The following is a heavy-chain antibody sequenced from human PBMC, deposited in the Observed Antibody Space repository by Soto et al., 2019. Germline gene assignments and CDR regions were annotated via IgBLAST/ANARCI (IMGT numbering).Heavy chain of an antibody. CDR2: INSDGSST. D-gene: IGHD2-2*01. J-gene: IGHJ3*02. CDR1: GFTFSSYW. Sequence: GGSLRLSCAASGFTFSSYWMRWVRQAPGKGLVWVSRINSDGSSTSYADSVKGRVTISRDNAKNTLYLQMNSLRAEDTAVYYCVRDPGYCSSTSCYDAFDIWGQGTMVTVSS. CDR3: VRDPGYCSSTSCYDAFDI. V-gene: IGHV3-74*01.